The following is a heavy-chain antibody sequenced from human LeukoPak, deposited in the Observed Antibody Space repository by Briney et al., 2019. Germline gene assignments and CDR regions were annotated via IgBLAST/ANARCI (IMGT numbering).Heavy chain of an antibody. CDR1: GGTFSSYA. J-gene: IGHJ4*01. CDR2: IIPIFGTA. CDR3: ALMGDYVWGSYRPYYFDY. V-gene: IGHV1-69*06. Sequence: ASVKVSCKASGGTFSSYAISWVRQAPGQGLEWMGEIIPIFGTANYAQKFQGRVTITADKSTSTAYMELSSLRSEDTAVYYCALMGDYVWGSYRPYYFDYWGQGTLVTVSS. D-gene: IGHD3-16*02.